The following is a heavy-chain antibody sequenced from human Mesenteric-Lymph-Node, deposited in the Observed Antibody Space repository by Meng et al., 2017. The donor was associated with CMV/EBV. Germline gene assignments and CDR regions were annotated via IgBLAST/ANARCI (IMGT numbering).Heavy chain of an antibody. CDR2: IFRSGGT. CDR3: AGAPYYPYSWFDP. CDR1: GGHSSSRSYY. V-gene: IGHV4-39*07. J-gene: IGHJ5*02. Sequence: GGHSSSRSYYGGWIRQPPGKGLEWCGNIFRSGGTYYNPSLKSRVTISVDTSKNQFSLKLSSVTAADTAVYFCAGAPYYPYSWFDPWGQGTLVTVSS. D-gene: IGHD3-22*01.